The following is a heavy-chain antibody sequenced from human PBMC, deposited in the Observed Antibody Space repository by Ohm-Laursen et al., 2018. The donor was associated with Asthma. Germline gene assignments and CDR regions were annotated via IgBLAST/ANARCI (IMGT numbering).Heavy chain of an antibody. CDR2: VFYSGST. Sequence: GTLSLTCTVSGDSISNFYWSLIRQPPGEGLEWIGHVFYSGSTLYNPSLMSRVTISEDTSKNQFSLTLSSVTAADTAIYYCARGRGFGYGIDYWGQGTLVTISS. CDR1: GDSISNFY. J-gene: IGHJ4*02. CDR3: ARGRGFGYGIDY. V-gene: IGHV4-59*01. D-gene: IGHD5-18*01.